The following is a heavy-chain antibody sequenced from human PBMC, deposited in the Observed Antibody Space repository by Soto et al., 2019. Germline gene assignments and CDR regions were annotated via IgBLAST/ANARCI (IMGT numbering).Heavy chain of an antibody. J-gene: IGHJ4*02. Sequence: KSGGSLRLSCAASGFTFTRYSMNWVRQAPGKGLEWVSSISSTTNYIYYGDSMKGRFTISRDNAKNSLYLEMNSLRAEDTAVYYCARESEGLTSNFDYWGQGTLVTVSS. CDR2: ISSTTNYI. CDR3: ARESEGLTSNFDY. V-gene: IGHV3-21*06. CDR1: GFTFTRYS.